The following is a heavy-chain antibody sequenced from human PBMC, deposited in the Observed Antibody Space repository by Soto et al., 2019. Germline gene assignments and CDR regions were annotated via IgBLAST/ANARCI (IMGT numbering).Heavy chain of an antibody. J-gene: IGHJ4*02. CDR1: GYTFTSYA. D-gene: IGHD2-2*01. CDR3: ASGRYCSSTSCYAVVY. V-gene: IGHV1-18*01. CDR2: ISAYNGNT. Sequence: ASVKVSCKASGYTFTSYAISWVRQAPGQGLEWMGWISAYNGNTNYAQKLQGRVTMTKDTSTSTAYMELRSLKSDDTAVYYCASGRYCSSTSCYAVVYWGQGTLVTVSS.